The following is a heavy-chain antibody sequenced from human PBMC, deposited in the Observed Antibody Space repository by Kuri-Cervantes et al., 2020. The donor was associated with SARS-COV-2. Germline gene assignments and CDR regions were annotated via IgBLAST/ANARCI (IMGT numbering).Heavy chain of an antibody. Sequence: GGSLRLSCAASGFTFSSYGMHWVRQAPGKGLEWVAFIRYDGSNKYYADSVKGRFTISRDNAKNSLYLQMNSLRAEDTAVYYCARAGFDIVVVPAAMVDCWGQGTLVTVSS. CDR2: IRYDGSNK. V-gene: IGHV3-30*02. CDR1: GFTFSSYG. D-gene: IGHD2-2*01. J-gene: IGHJ4*02. CDR3: ARAGFDIVVVPAAMVDC.